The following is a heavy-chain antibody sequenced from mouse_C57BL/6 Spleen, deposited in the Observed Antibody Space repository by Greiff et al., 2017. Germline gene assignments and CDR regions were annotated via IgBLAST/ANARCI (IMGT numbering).Heavy chain of an antibody. CDR3: TGGDGSSQPAGFGD. V-gene: IGHV1-15*01. CDR1: GYPFTDFE. Sequence: VPLQQSGAELVRPGASVTLSCKASGYPFTDFEMHWVKQTPVHGLAGIGAIDPETGGTAYNQKFKGKAILTADKSSSTAYMQLRSLTSEDSAVYYCTGGDGSSQPAGFGDWGKATLVTVSA. CDR2: IDPETGGT. J-gene: IGHJ3*02. D-gene: IGHD1-1*01.